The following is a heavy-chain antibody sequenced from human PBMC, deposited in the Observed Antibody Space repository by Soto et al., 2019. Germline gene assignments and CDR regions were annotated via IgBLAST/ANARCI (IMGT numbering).Heavy chain of an antibody. Sequence: QVQLVQSGAEVKKPGASVKVSCKASGYTFTSYDINWVRQATGQGLEWMGWMNPNSGNTGYAQKFQGRVTMTRNTSISTAYMELSSLRSEDTAVYYCARGDSSSWPTRKYYYYYYGMDVWGQGTTVTVSS. V-gene: IGHV1-8*01. CDR1: GYTFTSYD. CDR2: MNPNSGNT. D-gene: IGHD6-13*01. CDR3: ARGDSSSWPTRKYYYYYYGMDV. J-gene: IGHJ6*02.